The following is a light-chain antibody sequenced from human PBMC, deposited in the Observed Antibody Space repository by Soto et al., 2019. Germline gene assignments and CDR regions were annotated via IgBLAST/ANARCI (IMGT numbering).Light chain of an antibody. CDR1: SGHSSYA. CDR2: LNNDGSH. CDR3: QTWGTGFQV. V-gene: IGLV4-69*01. J-gene: IGLJ2*01. Sequence: QLVLTQPPSASASLGASVKLTCTLSSGHSSYAIAWHQKPPEKGPRYLMDLNNDGSHTKGDGIPDRFSGSSSGAERYLIISSLQSEDEADYYCQTWGTGFQVFGGGTKLTVL.